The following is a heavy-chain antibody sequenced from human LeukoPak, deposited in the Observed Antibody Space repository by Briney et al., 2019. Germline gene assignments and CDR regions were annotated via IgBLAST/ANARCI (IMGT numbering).Heavy chain of an antibody. J-gene: IGHJ6*02. V-gene: IGHV1-69*13. CDR2: IIPIFGTA. D-gene: IGHD5-18*01. Sequence: ASVKVSCKASGGTFSSYAISWVRQAPGRGLEWMGGIIPIFGTANYAQKFQGRVTITADESTSTAYMELSSLRSEDTAVYYCARAAPSTGYSYGPGMGYYYGMDVWGQGTTVTVSS. CDR3: ARAAPSTGYSYGPGMGYYYGMDV. CDR1: GGTFSSYA.